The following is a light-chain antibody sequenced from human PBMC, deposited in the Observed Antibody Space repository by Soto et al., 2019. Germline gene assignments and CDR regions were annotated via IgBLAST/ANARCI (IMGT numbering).Light chain of an antibody. CDR3: CSYAGRYTWV. Sequence: QSALTQPRSVSGSPGQSVTISCTGTSSDVGGYNYVSWYQQHPGKAPKLIIYDVNKRPSGVPDRFSGSKSGNTASLTISGLQAEDETDYYCCSYAGRYTWVFGGGTKVTVL. J-gene: IGLJ3*02. V-gene: IGLV2-11*01. CDR2: DVN. CDR1: SSDVGGYNY.